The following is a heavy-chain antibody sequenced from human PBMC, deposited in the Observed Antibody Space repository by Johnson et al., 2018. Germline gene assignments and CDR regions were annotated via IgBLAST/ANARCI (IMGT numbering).Heavy chain of an antibody. D-gene: IGHD1-26*01. Sequence: QVQLVQSGGGVVQPGRSLRLSCAASGFTFSSYGMHWVRQAPGKGLEWVAVIWYDGSNKYYADSVKGRFTISRDNSKNTLYLQMNSRRAEDTAVYYCARDWVGSGSYLFAFDIWGQGTMVTVSS. J-gene: IGHJ3*02. CDR2: IWYDGSNK. CDR3: ARDWVGSGSYLFAFDI. V-gene: IGHV3-33*01. CDR1: GFTFSSYG.